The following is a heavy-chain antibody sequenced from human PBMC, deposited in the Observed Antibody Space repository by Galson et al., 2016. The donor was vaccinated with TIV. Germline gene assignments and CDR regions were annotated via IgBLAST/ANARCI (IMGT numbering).Heavy chain of an antibody. Sequence: SVKVSCKASGGSFTSYAISWVRQAPGQGLEWMGAIVPMFGISTYAQKFQGRVTITADESASTAYVELSSLRSQDTAVYYCARGGWSGDPGDYHYYYMDVWGKGTTVTVSS. J-gene: IGHJ6*03. V-gene: IGHV1-69*13. CDR2: IVPMFGIS. CDR1: GGSFTSYA. CDR3: ARGGWSGDPGDYHYYYMDV. D-gene: IGHD4-17*01.